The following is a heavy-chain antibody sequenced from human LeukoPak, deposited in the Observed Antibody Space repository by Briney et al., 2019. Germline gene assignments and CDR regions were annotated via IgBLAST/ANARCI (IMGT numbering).Heavy chain of an antibody. D-gene: IGHD4-23*01. Sequence: ASVKVSCKVSGYTLTELSMHWVRQAPGKGLDWMGGFDPEDGETIYAQKFQGSFTMTEDTSTDTVYMELSSLRSEDTAVYYCATLSTVTPDWYFDLWGRGTLVTVSS. J-gene: IGHJ2*01. CDR2: FDPEDGET. V-gene: IGHV1-24*01. CDR1: GYTLTELS. CDR3: ATLSTVTPDWYFDL.